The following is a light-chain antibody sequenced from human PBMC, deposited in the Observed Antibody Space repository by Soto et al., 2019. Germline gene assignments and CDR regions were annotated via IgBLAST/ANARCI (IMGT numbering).Light chain of an antibody. V-gene: IGLV1-44*01. Sequence: QSVLTQSPSASGTPGQRVTISCSGSSSNIGGNAVNWYQHLPGTAPKLLIYSNNQRPSGVPDRFSGSKSGTSASLAISGLQSEDEAYYYCAVWDDSLNGVVFGEGTKLTVL. CDR2: SNN. J-gene: IGLJ2*01. CDR3: AVWDDSLNGVV. CDR1: SSNIGGNA.